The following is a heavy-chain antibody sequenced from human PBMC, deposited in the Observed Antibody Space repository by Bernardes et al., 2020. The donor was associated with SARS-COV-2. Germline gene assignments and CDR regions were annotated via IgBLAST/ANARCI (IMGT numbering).Heavy chain of an antibody. J-gene: IGHJ4*02. V-gene: IGHV1-2*02. D-gene: IGHD2-21*02. Sequence: ASVKVSCKTSGYTFTGYYMHWVRQAPGQGLEWMGWINPNSGGTNYAQKFQGRVTMTRDTSISTAYMELSSLRSDDTAVYYCAGATTDCGCHYWGQGSLVTVSS. CDR1: GYTFTGYY. CDR2: INPNSGGT. CDR3: AGATTDCGCHY.